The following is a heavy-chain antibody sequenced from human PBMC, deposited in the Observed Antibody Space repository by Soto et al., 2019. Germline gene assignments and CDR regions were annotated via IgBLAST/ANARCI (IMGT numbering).Heavy chain of an antibody. V-gene: IGHV3-23*01. CDR3: AKDGVEGTMIVVVKPDY. CDR2: ISGSGGST. J-gene: IGHJ4*02. Sequence: PGGSLRLSCAASGFTFSSYAMSWVRQAPGKGLEWVSAISGSGGSTYYADSVKGRFTISRDNSKNTLYLQMNSLRAEDTAVYYCAKDGVEGTMIVVVKPDYWGQGTLVTVSS. D-gene: IGHD3-22*01. CDR1: GFTFSSYA.